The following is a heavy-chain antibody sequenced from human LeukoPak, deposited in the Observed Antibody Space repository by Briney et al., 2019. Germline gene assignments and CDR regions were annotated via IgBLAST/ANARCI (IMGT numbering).Heavy chain of an antibody. CDR3: ARAPSIALRNWFDP. V-gene: IGHV4-34*01. CDR1: GGSFSGYY. D-gene: IGHD6-6*01. CDR2: INHSGST. J-gene: IGHJ5*02. Sequence: SETLSLTCAVHGGSFSGYYWSWIRQPPGKGLEWIGEINHSGSTNYNPSLKSRVTISVDTSKNQFSLKLSSVTAADTAVYYCARAPSIALRNWFDPWGQGTLVTVSS.